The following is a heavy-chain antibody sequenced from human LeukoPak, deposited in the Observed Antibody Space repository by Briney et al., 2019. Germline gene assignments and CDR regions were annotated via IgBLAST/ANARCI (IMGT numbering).Heavy chain of an antibody. CDR3: AKIPTFYGDYTQDY. Sequence: PGRSLRLSCTASGFTFGDYAMSWVRQAPGKGLEWVGFIRSKAYGGTTEYAASAKGRFTISRDDSKSIAYLQMNSLRAEDTAVYYCAKIPTFYGDYTQDYWGQGTLVTVSS. V-gene: IGHV3-49*04. CDR1: GFTFGDYA. CDR2: IRSKAYGGTT. D-gene: IGHD4-17*01. J-gene: IGHJ4*02.